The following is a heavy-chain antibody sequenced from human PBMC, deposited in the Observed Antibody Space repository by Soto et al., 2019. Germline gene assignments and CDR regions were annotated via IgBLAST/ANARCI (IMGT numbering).Heavy chain of an antibody. CDR3: ARPPLGYCDSTTCPNWFDP. D-gene: IGHD2-2*01. CDR1: GYTFSSYG. V-gene: IGHV1-18*04. CDR2: ISTYNGNT. J-gene: IGHJ5*02. Sequence: GASVKVSCKASGYTFSSYGISWVRQAPGQGLEWMGWISTYNGNTDYAQNFQGRVTLTTDTSTSTAYMELRSLRSDDTAVYYCARPPLGYCDSTTCPNWFDPWGQGTLVTVS.